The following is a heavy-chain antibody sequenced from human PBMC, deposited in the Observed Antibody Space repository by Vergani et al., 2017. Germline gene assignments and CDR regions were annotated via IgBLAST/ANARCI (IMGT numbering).Heavy chain of an antibody. CDR2: IYYSGST. D-gene: IGHD2-2*01. CDR1: GGSISSGGYY. J-gene: IGHJ4*02. CDR3: ARGGSGSTSPYFDY. V-gene: IGHV4-31*03. Sequence: QVQLQESGPGLVKPSQTLSLTCTVSGGSISSGGYYWSCIRQHPGKGLEWIGYIYYSGSTYYNPSLKSRVTISVDTSKNQFSLKLSSVTAADTAVYYCARGGSGSTSPYFDYWGQGTMVTVSS.